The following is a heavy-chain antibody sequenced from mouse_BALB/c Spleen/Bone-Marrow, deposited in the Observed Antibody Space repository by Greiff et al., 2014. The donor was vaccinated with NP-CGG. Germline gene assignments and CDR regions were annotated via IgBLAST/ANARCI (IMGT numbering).Heavy chain of an antibody. CDR2: IYPGDGDN. V-gene: IGHV1-80*01. CDR3: ARGRGWYLDY. Sequence: QVQLKESGAELVRPGASVKISCKASGYAISSYWMNWVKQRPGQGLEWIGQIYPGDGDNNYNGKFKGKATLTADKSSSTAYMQISSLTSEDSAVYFCARGRGWYLDYWGQGTTLTVSS. D-gene: IGHD2-3*01. CDR1: GYAISSYW. J-gene: IGHJ2*01.